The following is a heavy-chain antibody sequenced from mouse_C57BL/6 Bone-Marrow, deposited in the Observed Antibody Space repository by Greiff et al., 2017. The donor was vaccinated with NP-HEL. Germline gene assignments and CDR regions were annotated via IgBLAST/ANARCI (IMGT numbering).Heavy chain of an antibody. CDR1: GFSLTSSG. CDR2: IWSGGST. J-gene: IGHJ3*01. CDR3: ARNYYYGSSSFAY. Sequence: VQLQQSGPGLVQPSQSLSITCTVSGFSLTSSGVHWVRQSPGRGLEWLGVIWSGGSTDYNAAFISRLSISKDNSKSQVFFKMNSLQADDTAIYYCARNYYYGSSSFAYWGQGTLVTVSA. V-gene: IGHV2-2*01. D-gene: IGHD1-1*01.